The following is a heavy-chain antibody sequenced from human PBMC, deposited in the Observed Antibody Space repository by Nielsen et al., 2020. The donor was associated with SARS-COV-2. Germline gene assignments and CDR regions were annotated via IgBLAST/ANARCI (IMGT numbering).Heavy chain of an antibody. J-gene: IGHJ3*02. CDR2: IKPDGSEK. V-gene: IGHV3-7*01. D-gene: IGHD2-15*01. CDR1: GFTFSSLW. CDR3: ARVVGRRAAFDI. Sequence: GESLKISCAASGFTFSSLWMSWVRQVPGKGLEWVADIKPDGSEKVYVDSVKGRFTISRDNAKNSMSLQMNSLRAEDTAVYYCARVVGRRAAFDIWGQGTMVTVSS.